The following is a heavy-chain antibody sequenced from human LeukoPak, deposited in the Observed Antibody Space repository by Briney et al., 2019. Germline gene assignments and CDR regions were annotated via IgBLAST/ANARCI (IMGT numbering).Heavy chain of an antibody. Sequence: GGSLRLSCAASGFTVSSNYMSWVRQAPGKGLEWVSVIYSGGSTYYADSVKGRFTISRDNSKNTLYLQMNSLRAEDTAVYYCAKYYGSGSYYNTFDYWGQGTLVTVSS. CDR1: GFTVSSNY. CDR2: IYSGGST. CDR3: AKYYGSGSYYNTFDY. J-gene: IGHJ4*02. V-gene: IGHV3-53*01. D-gene: IGHD3-10*01.